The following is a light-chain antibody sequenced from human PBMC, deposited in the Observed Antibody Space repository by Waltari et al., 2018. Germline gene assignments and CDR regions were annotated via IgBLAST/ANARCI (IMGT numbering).Light chain of an antibody. CDR3: SSFTSSSTGI. Sequence: QSALTQPASVSGSPGQSLTISCTGTSGDVGGYDLVSWYQQHPGKAPKLMIYDATNRPSGFSDRFSASTSGNTASLTISDLRPEDEAEYYCSSFTSSSTGIFGSGTTVTVL. CDR2: DAT. V-gene: IGLV2-14*03. J-gene: IGLJ1*01. CDR1: SGDVGGYDL.